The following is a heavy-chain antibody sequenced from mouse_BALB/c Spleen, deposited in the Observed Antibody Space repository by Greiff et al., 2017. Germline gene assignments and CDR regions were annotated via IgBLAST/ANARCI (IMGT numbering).Heavy chain of an antibody. D-gene: IGHD1-1*01. J-gene: IGHJ2*01. Sequence: DVKLVESGGGLVKPGGSLKLSCAASGFTFSSYAMSWVRQTPEKRLEWVASISSGGSTYYPDSVKGRFTISRDNARNILYLQMSSLRSEDTAMYYCARLLRDYFDYWGQGTTLTVSS. CDR1: GFTFSSYA. V-gene: IGHV5-6-5*01. CDR2: ISSGGST. CDR3: ARLLRDYFDY.